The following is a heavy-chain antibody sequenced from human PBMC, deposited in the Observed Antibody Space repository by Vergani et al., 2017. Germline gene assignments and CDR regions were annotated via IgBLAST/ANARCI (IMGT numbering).Heavy chain of an antibody. CDR1: GGSISSYY. J-gene: IGHJ3*02. D-gene: IGHD3-22*01. V-gene: IGHV4-4*09. CDR3: ARRGHYYDSSGYYSLRAFDI. CDR2: IYTSGST. Sequence: QVQLQESGPGLVKPSETLSLTCTVSGGSISSYYWSWIRQPPGKGLEWIGYIYTSGSTNYNPSLKSLVPISVDASKNQFSLKLSSVTAADTAVYYCARRGHYYDSSGYYSLRAFDIWGQGTMVTVSS.